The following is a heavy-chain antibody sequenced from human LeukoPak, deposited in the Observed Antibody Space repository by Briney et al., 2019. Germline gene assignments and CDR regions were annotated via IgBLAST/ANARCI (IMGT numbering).Heavy chain of an antibody. D-gene: IGHD3-10*01. CDR3: ARAGNHYFEY. Sequence: GGSLRLSCAASGFTFRTYWMHWVRQTPGQGLVWVSRINSDGSTTNYADSVKGRFTVPRDNAQNTLYLQMSSLRAEDTAVYYCARAGNHYFEYWGQGALVTVSS. V-gene: IGHV3-74*01. J-gene: IGHJ4*02. CDR1: GFTFRTYW. CDR2: INSDGSTT.